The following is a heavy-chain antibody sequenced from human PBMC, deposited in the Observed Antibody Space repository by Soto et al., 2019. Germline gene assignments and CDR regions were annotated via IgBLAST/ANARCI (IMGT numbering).Heavy chain of an antibody. D-gene: IGHD3-16*01. CDR1: GGSVSNDNFY. Sequence: PSETLSLTCTVSGGSVSNDNFYWSWIRQPPGKGLEWIGYVHSSGITNYNPSLKRRVTISVDTSRNQFSLRLSSVTAADTAVYYCARGLNMGQLPSQFDHWGQGTLVTVSS. J-gene: IGHJ5*02. CDR2: VHSSGIT. CDR3: ARGLNMGQLPSQFDH. V-gene: IGHV4-61*01.